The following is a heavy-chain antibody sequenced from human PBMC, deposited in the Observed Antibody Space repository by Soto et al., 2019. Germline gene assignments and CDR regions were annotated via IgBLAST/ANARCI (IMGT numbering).Heavy chain of an antibody. Sequence: VGSLRLSCAASGFTFSSYAMSWVRQAPGKGLEWVSAISGSGGSTYYADSVKGRFTISRDNSKNTLYLQMNSLRAEDTAVYYCAKGVNMIVVVTDYWGQGTLVTVSS. CDR3: AKGVNMIVVVTDY. V-gene: IGHV3-23*01. CDR2: ISGSGGST. CDR1: GFTFSSYA. J-gene: IGHJ4*02. D-gene: IGHD3-22*01.